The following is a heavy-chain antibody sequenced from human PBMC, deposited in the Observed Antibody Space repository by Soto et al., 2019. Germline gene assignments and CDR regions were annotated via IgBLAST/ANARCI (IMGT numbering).Heavy chain of an antibody. CDR1: GFTFSSYA. CDR2: ISGSGGST. CDR3: AKDLVDIVPKGGAGY. D-gene: IGHD5-12*01. V-gene: IGHV3-23*01. J-gene: IGHJ4*02. Sequence: EVQLLESGGGLVQPGGSLRLSCAASGFTFSSYAMSWVRQAPGKGLEWVSDISGSGGSTYYEDSVKGRFTISRDNSKINLYLQMNRLRAVSTAVYYCAKDLVDIVPKGGAGYWGQGTLVTVSS.